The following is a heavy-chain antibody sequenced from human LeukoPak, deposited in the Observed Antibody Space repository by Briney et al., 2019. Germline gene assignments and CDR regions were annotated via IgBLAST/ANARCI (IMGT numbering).Heavy chain of an antibody. CDR3: ARDPGRDCYCGAFDI. CDR1: GVTTSNYA. CDR2: TSYDGNNR. J-gene: IGHJ3*02. Sequence: GAPLILCCGVSGVTTSNYALHWLRQAPGKGLDLVSLTSYDGNNRYYADSVKGRFTISRDISRNTLYLQMNSLRADDTAVYYCARDPGRDCYCGAFDIWGQGTMVTVSS. V-gene: IGHV3-30-3*01. D-gene: IGHD2-21*02.